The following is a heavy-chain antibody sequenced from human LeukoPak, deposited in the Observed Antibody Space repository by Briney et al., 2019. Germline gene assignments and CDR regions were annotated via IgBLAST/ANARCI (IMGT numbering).Heavy chain of an antibody. V-gene: IGHV4-39*07. Sequence: NPSETLSLTCTVSGDSFSSSNYYWGWIRQPPGKGLQWIGSISYSGTIYYNPSLRSRVTISVDTSKNQFSLKLSSVTAADTAVYFCARGPYSYDSSGAFDIWGQGTMVAVSS. CDR2: ISYSGTI. J-gene: IGHJ3*02. D-gene: IGHD3-22*01. CDR1: GDSFSSSNYY. CDR3: ARGPYSYDSSGAFDI.